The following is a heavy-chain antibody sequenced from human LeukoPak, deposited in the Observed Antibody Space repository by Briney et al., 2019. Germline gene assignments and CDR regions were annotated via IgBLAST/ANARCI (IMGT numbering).Heavy chain of an antibody. J-gene: IGHJ4*02. CDR1: GYTFTGYY. D-gene: IGHD3-22*01. V-gene: IGHV1-2*04. Sequence: ASVKVSCKASGYTFTGYYMHWVRQAPGQGLEWMGWINPNSGGTNYAQKFQGWVTMTRDTSISTAYMELSSLRSEDTAVYYCARDRGDSSGYYFDYWGQGTLVTVSS. CDR3: ARDRGDSSGYYFDY. CDR2: INPNSGGT.